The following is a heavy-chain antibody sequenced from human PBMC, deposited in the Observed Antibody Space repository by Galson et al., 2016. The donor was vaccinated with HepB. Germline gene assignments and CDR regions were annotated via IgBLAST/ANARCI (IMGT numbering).Heavy chain of an antibody. V-gene: IGHV1-18*04. CDR2: ISAYNGQI. J-gene: IGHJ4*02. CDR3: ARWDGGCGGYCYIYDY. CDR1: GYTFTNYG. Sequence: SVKVSCKASGYTFTNYGIAWVRQAPGQGLEWMGWISAYNGQINSAQHFQGRVTMTTDASTSTAYMELRSLRSDDTAIYYCARWDGGCGGYCYIYDYWGQGTLVTVSS. D-gene: IGHD2-21*01.